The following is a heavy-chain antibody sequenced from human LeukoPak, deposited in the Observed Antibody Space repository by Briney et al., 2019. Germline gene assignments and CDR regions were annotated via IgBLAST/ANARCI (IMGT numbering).Heavy chain of an antibody. D-gene: IGHD2-2*01. CDR2: ISSSGSTI. Sequence: SGGSLRLSCAASGFTFSDYCMNWVRQAPGKGLQWVSYISSSGSTIYYADSVKGRFTISRDNAKNSLYLQMNSLRAEDTAVYYCARDTDIVVVPAGEGDAFDIWGQGTMVTVSS. V-gene: IGHV3-11*04. CDR1: GFTFSDYC. J-gene: IGHJ3*02. CDR3: ARDTDIVVVPAGEGDAFDI.